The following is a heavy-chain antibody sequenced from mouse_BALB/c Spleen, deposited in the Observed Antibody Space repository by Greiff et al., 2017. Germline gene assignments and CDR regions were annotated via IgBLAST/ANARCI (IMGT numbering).Heavy chain of an antibody. CDR1: GFTFSDYG. CDR2: ISNLAYSI. J-gene: IGHJ4*01. Sequence: EVKLMESGGGLVQPGGSRKLSCAASGFTFSDYGMAWVRQAPGKGPEWVAFISNLAYSIYYADTVTGRFTISRENAKNTLYLEMSSLRSEDTAMYYCARERGYAMDYWGQGTSVTVSS. CDR3: ARERGYAMDY. V-gene: IGHV5-15*02.